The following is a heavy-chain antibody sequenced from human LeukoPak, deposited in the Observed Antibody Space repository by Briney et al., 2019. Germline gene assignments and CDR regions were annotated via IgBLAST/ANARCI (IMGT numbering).Heavy chain of an antibody. CDR1: GGSFSGYY. D-gene: IGHD7-27*01. Sequence: SETLSLTCAVYGGSFSGYYWSWIRQPPGKGLEWIGEINHSGSTNYNPSLKSRVTVSVDTSKNQFSLKLSSVTAADTAVYYCVRDLNWGFDYWGQGTLVTVSS. V-gene: IGHV4-34*01. J-gene: IGHJ4*02. CDR2: INHSGST. CDR3: VRDLNWGFDY.